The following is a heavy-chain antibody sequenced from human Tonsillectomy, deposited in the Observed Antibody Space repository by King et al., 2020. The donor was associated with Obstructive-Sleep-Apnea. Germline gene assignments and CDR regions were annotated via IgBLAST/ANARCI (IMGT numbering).Heavy chain of an antibody. V-gene: IGHV5-10-1*03. CDR3: ARNNSDQNWVYYYGMDV. Sequence: QLVQSGAEVKKPGESLRISCKGSGYSFTSYWISWVRQMPGKGLEWMGRIDPSDSYTNYSPSFQGHVTISADKSISTSYLQWSSLKASDTAMYYCARNNSDQNWVYYYGMDVWGQGTTVTASS. CDR1: GYSFTSYW. CDR2: IDPSDSYT. J-gene: IGHJ6*02. D-gene: IGHD2/OR15-2a*01.